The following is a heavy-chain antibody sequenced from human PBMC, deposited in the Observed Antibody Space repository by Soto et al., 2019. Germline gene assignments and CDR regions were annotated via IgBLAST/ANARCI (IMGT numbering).Heavy chain of an antibody. CDR1: GFTFSSYG. CDR3: AKAAITIFGVVTHGMDV. J-gene: IGHJ6*02. CDR2: ISYDGSNK. Sequence: GGSLRLSCAASGFTFSSYGMHWVRQAPGKGLEWVAVISYDGSNKYYADSVKGRFTISRDNSKNTLYLQMNSLRAEDTAVYYCAKAAITIFGVVTHGMDVWGQGTTVTVSS. V-gene: IGHV3-30*18. D-gene: IGHD3-3*01.